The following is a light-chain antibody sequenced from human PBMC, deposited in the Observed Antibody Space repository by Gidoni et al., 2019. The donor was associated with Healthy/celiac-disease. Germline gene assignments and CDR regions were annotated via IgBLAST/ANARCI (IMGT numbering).Light chain of an antibody. CDR2: DAS. Sequence: EIVLTQSPATLSLSPGERATLSCRASQSVSSYLAWYQQKPGQAPRLLIYDASSGSGTDFTLTISSLEPEDFAVYYCQQRSNWPTWTFXQXTKVEIK. CDR3: QQRSNWPTWT. V-gene: IGKV3-11*01. CDR1: QSVSSY. J-gene: IGKJ1*01.